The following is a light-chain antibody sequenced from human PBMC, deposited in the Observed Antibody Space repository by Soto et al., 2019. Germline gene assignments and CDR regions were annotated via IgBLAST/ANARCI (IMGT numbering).Light chain of an antibody. V-gene: IGLV3-1*01. CDR3: QAWDRSTGV. CDR1: KLRDKY. Sequence: SYELTQPPSVSVSPGQTASITCSGDKLRDKYVCWYHQKPGQSPVLVIYQDSKRPSGIPERFSGSNSGNTATLTISGTQPMDEADYYCQAWDRSTGVFGTGTKLTVL. J-gene: IGLJ1*01. CDR2: QDS.